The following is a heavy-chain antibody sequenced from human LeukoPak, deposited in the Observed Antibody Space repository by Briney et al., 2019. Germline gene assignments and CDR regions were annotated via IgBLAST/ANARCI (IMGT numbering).Heavy chain of an antibody. CDR3: AREGQMDTPPDAFDI. Sequence: PGGSLRLSCAASGFTVNSNYMSWVRQAPGKGLEWVSSISSSSSYIYYADSVKGRFTISRDNAKNSLYLQMNSLKAEDTAVYYCAREGQMDTPPDAFDIWGQGTMVTVSS. CDR1: GFTVNSNY. J-gene: IGHJ3*02. CDR2: ISSSSSYI. V-gene: IGHV3-21*01. D-gene: IGHD5-18*01.